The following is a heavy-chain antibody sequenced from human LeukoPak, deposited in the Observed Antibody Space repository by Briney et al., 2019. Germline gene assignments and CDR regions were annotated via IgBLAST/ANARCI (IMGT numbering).Heavy chain of an antibody. V-gene: IGHV3-23*01. J-gene: IGHJ4*02. CDR1: GFTFRSYA. CDR3: AKGSIAAGKYYFDY. CDR2: ISGSGGDT. D-gene: IGHD6-6*01. Sequence: GGSLRLSCAASGFTFRSYAMTWVRQAPGKGLEWVSAISGSGGDTDYADSVRDRFTTSRDNSKNTVYLQMNSLRAEDTALYYCAKGSIAAGKYYFDYWGQGTLVTVSS.